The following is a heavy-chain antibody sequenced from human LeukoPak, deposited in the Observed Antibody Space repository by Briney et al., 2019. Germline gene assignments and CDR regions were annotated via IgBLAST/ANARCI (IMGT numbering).Heavy chain of an antibody. CDR2: IIPIFGTA. J-gene: IGHJ3*02. V-gene: IGHV1-69*01. Sequence: SVKVSCKASGGTFSSYAISWVRQAPGQGLEWMGGIIPIFGTANYAQKFQGRVTITADESTSTAYMELSSLRSEDTAVYYCARRQSGIMNAFDIWGQGTMVTVSS. D-gene: IGHD1-26*01. CDR1: GGTFSSYA. CDR3: ARRQSGIMNAFDI.